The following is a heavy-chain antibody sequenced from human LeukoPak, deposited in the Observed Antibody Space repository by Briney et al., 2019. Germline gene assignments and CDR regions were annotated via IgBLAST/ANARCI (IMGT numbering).Heavy chain of an antibody. D-gene: IGHD4-11*01. V-gene: IGHV4-31*03. J-gene: IGHJ4*02. Sequence: SETLSLTCTVSGGSISSGGYYWSWIRQHPGKGLEWIGYIYYSGSTYYNPSLKSRVTISVDTSRNQFSLKLSSVTAADTAVYYCARTDYSIDFDYWGQGTLVTVSS. CDR2: IYYSGST. CDR3: ARTDYSIDFDY. CDR1: GGSISSGGYY.